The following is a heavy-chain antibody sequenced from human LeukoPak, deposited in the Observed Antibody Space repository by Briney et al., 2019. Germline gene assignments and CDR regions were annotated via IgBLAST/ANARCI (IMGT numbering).Heavy chain of an antibody. CDR1: GGSISSYY. V-gene: IGHV4-4*07. CDR2: IYTSGST. D-gene: IGHD3-9*01. J-gene: IGHJ5*02. Sequence: SETLSLTCTVSGGSISSYYWSWIRQPAGKGLEWIGRIYTSGSTNYNPSLKSRVTMSVDTSKNQFSLKLSSVTAADTAVYYCARRASYYDILTGLWFDPWGQGTLVTVSS. CDR3: ARRASYYDILTGLWFDP.